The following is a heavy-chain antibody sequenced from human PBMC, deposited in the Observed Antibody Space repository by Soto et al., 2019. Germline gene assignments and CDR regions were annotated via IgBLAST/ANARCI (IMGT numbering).Heavy chain of an antibody. CDR1: GFTFSRHA. D-gene: IGHD3-22*01. Sequence: GGSLRLSCAASGFTFSRHAMNWVRQAPGKGLEWVSAISGSGGSTYYADSVKGRFTISRDNSKNTLYLQMNSLRAEDTAVYYCAKDHGDSARIVVAPDYWGQGTLVTVSS. CDR3: AKDHGDSARIVVAPDY. CDR2: ISGSGGST. V-gene: IGHV3-23*01. J-gene: IGHJ4*02.